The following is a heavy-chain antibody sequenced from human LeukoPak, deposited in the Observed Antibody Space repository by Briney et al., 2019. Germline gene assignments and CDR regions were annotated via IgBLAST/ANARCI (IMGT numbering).Heavy chain of an antibody. CDR2: INQDGSEK. CDR3: AGGGGFLIDC. J-gene: IGHJ4*02. Sequence: PGGSLRLSRAASRFTVNHYWMNWVRQAPGEGMGWVANINQDGSEKYYVDSVKGRFTISRDNAKNSIYLQMSSLRADDTAVYYCAGGGGFLIDCWGQGTLVTVSS. D-gene: IGHD3-10*01. CDR1: RFTVNHYW. V-gene: IGHV3-7*01.